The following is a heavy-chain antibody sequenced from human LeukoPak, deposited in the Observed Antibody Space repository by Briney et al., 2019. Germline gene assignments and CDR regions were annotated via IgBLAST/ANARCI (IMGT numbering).Heavy chain of an antibody. CDR3: ARGTHYYFDY. Sequence: PSETLSLTCTVSGGSISSYYWSWIRQPPGKGLEWIGYIYYSGSTNYNPSLKSRVTISVDTSKNQFSLKLSSVTAAGTAVYYCARGTHYYFDYWGQGTLVTVSS. CDR1: GGSISSYY. J-gene: IGHJ4*02. D-gene: IGHD1-1*01. CDR2: IYYSGST. V-gene: IGHV4-59*01.